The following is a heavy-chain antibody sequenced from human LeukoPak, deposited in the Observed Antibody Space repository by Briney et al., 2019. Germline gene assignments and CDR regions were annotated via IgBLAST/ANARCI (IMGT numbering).Heavy chain of an antibody. CDR3: ARGNYGDPNWFDP. CDR1: GDTLNNDD. V-gene: IGHV1-69*04. CDR2: IVPIVEIT. D-gene: IGHD4-17*01. Sequence: ASVKVSCKASGDTLNNDDITWVRQAPGRGLEWMGRIVPIVEITNYAESFQGRVTITADKSTNTFYMQLASLMSSDTAIYFCARGNYGDPNWFDPWAREPWSPSPQ. J-gene: IGHJ5*02.